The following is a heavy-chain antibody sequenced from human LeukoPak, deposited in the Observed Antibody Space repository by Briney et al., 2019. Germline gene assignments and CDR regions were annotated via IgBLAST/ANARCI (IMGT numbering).Heavy chain of an antibody. CDR3: ARGRYCSSTSCYDAEYFQH. Sequence: SVKVSCKASGGTFSSYAISWVRQAPGQGLEWMGGIIPIFGTANYARKFQGRVTITTDESTSTAYMELSSLRSEDTAVYYCARGRYCSSTSCYDAEYFQHWGQGTLVTVSS. D-gene: IGHD2-2*01. CDR1: GGTFSSYA. V-gene: IGHV1-69*05. CDR2: IIPIFGTA. J-gene: IGHJ1*01.